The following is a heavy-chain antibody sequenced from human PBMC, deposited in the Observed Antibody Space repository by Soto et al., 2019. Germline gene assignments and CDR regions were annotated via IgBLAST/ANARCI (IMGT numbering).Heavy chain of an antibody. CDR2: ISAYNGNT. Sequence: QVQLVQSGAEVKKPGASVKVSCKAYGYTFTSYGINWVRQAPGQGLEWMGWISAYNGNTNYAQKLQGRGTMTTDTSTSTGYLELRSLRSDDTAVYYCARAGGGSGWYVYDYWGHGTLVTVSS. CDR1: GYTFTSYG. CDR3: ARAGGGSGWYVYDY. V-gene: IGHV1-18*01. D-gene: IGHD6-19*01. J-gene: IGHJ4*01.